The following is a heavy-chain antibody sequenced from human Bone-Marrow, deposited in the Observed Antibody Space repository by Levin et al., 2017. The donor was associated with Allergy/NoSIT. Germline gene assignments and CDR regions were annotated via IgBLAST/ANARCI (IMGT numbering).Heavy chain of an antibody. CDR3: ARRTVTPKSVFDY. V-gene: IGHV4-39*07. D-gene: IGHD4-17*01. J-gene: IGHJ4*02. Sequence: SQTLSLTCTVSGGSISSSSYYWGWIRQPPGKGLEWIGSIYYSGSTYYNPSLKSRVTISVDTSKNQFSLKLSSVTAADTAVYYCARRTVTPKSVFDYGAREPWSPSPQ. CDR1: GGSISSSSYY. CDR2: IYYSGST.